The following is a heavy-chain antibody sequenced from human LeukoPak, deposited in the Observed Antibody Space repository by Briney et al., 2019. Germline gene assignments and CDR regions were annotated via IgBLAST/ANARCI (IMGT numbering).Heavy chain of an antibody. V-gene: IGHV3-30*04. CDR1: RFTFSSYA. D-gene: IGHD3-16*01. J-gene: IGHJ5*02. CDR2: ISYDGSNK. CDR3: ARERRGSHNWFDP. Sequence: QPGRPLTLSCAPSRFTFSSYAMHWVRHAPGKALEWVTVISYDGSNKYYAHSVKGRFTISRDNSKNTLYLQMNSLRAEDTAVYYCARERRGSHNWFDPWGQGTLVTVSS.